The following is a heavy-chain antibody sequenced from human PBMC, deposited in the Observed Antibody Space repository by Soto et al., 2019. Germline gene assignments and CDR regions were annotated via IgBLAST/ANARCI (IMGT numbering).Heavy chain of an antibody. Sequence: QVQLVQSGAEVKKPGSSVKVSCKASGGTFSSYAISWVRQAPGQGLERMGGIIPIFGTANYAQKFQGRVTITADESTSTAYMELSSLRSEDTAVYYCARGSNWNDAVEGYWYFDLWGRGTLVTVSS. D-gene: IGHD1-1*01. V-gene: IGHV1-69*01. CDR3: ARGSNWNDAVEGYWYFDL. J-gene: IGHJ2*01. CDR2: IIPIFGTA. CDR1: GGTFSSYA.